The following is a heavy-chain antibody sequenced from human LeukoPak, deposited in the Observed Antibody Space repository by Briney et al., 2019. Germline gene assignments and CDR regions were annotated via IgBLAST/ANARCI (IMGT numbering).Heavy chain of an antibody. Sequence: SQTLSLTCAVSGGSISSGGYSWSWIRQPPGKGLEWIGYIYHSGSTYYNPSLKSRVTISVDRSKNQFSLKLSSVTAADTAVYYCAREVDYYFDYWGQGTLVTVSP. J-gene: IGHJ4*02. V-gene: IGHV4-30-2*01. CDR1: GGSISSGGYS. CDR2: IYHSGST. CDR3: AREVDYYFDY.